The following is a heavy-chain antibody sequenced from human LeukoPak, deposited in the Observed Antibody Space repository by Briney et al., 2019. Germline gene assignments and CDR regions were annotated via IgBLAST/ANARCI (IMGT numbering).Heavy chain of an antibody. V-gene: IGHV3-30*18. CDR1: GFIFRNYA. CDR2: IAHDERKI. D-gene: IGHD3-10*01. CDR3: AKDLGPLLWFHYLVRDV. Sequence: GGSLRLSCAASGFIFRNYAMHWVRQSPGKGLEWLAVIAHDERKIYYADSVKGRFTISRDNSRSTLYLEMNSLRTEDTSLYYCAKDLGPLLWFHYLVRDVWGQGPTVAVSS. J-gene: IGHJ6*02.